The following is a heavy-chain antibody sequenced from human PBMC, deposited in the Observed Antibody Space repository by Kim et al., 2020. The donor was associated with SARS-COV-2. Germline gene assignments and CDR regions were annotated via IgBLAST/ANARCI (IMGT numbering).Heavy chain of an antibody. J-gene: IGHJ4*02. CDR1: GGSFSGYY. D-gene: IGHD4-17*01. CDR2: INHSGST. Sequence: SETLSLTCAVYGGSFSGYYWSWIRQPPGKGLEWIGEINHSGSTNYNPSLKSRVTISVDTSKNQFSLKLSSVTAADTAVYYCASLGTTVVRTDFDYWGQGTLVTVSS. V-gene: IGHV4-34*01. CDR3: ASLGTTVVRTDFDY.